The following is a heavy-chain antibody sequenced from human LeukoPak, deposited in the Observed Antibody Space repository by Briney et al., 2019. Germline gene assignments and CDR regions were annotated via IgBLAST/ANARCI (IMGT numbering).Heavy chain of an antibody. CDR1: GLTFSTSC. D-gene: IGHD1-14*01. J-gene: IGHJ4*02. CDR2: IGPTGSDK. V-gene: IGHV3-21*06. CDR3: ATETNGRHYDY. Sequence: GGSLSLSCTASGLTFSTSCFNWLRQAPGKGLEWVASIGPTGSDKYHADSIKGRFTISRDNANNFLYLQMNSLRAKDTAVYYCATETNGRHYDYWGQGTLLTVSS.